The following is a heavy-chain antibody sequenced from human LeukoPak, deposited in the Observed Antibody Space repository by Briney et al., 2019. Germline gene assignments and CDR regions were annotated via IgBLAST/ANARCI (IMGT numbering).Heavy chain of an antibody. D-gene: IGHD5-12*01. CDR3: ALLGGSGYDYRPFDY. J-gene: IGHJ4*02. Sequence: SETLSLTCAVYGGSFSGYYWSWIRQPPGKGLEWIGEINHSGSTNYNPSLKSRVTISVDTSKNQFSLKLGSVTAADTAVYYCALLGGSGYDYRPFDYWGQGTLVTVSS. CDR1: GGSFSGYY. CDR2: INHSGST. V-gene: IGHV4-34*01.